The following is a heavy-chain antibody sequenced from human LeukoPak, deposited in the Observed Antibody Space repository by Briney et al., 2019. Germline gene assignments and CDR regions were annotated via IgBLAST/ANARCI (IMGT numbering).Heavy chain of an antibody. Sequence: SETLSLTCTVSGDSFSYFYWSWIRQPPGKGLEWIGYIYYSGSTNYNPSLKSRVTISVDTSKNQFSLKLSSVTAADTAVYYCARGARGHTIDYWGQGTLVTVSS. CDR2: IYYSGST. CDR3: ARGARGHTIDY. CDR1: GDSFSYFY. D-gene: IGHD3-10*01. V-gene: IGHV4-59*01. J-gene: IGHJ4*02.